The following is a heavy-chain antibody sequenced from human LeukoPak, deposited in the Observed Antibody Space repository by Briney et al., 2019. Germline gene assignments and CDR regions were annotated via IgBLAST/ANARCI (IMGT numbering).Heavy chain of an antibody. D-gene: IGHD3-22*01. CDR1: GGSISSGDYY. Sequence: SETLSLTCTVSGGSISSGDYYWSWIRQPPGKGLEWIGYIYYSGSTYYNPSLKSRVTISVDTSKNQFSLKLSSVTAADTAVYYCARYYYDSSGDYCLDYWGQGTLVTVSS. CDR3: ARYYYDSSGDYCLDY. J-gene: IGHJ4*02. V-gene: IGHV4-30-4*01. CDR2: IYYSGST.